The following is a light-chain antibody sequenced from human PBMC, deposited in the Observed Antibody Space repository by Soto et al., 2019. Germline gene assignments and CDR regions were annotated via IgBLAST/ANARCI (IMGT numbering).Light chain of an antibody. V-gene: IGLV2-23*03. Sequence: QSALTLPASVSGSPGQSITITCTGTSSDVGSYNLVSWYQQHPGKAPKLMIYEGSKRPSGVSNRFSGSKSGNTASLTISGLQAEDEADYYCCSYAGSSTFHVVFGGGTKLTVL. CDR3: CSYAGSSTFHVV. CDR2: EGS. CDR1: SSDVGSYNL. J-gene: IGLJ2*01.